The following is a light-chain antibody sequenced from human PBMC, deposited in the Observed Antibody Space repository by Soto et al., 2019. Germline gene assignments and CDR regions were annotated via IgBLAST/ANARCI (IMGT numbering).Light chain of an antibody. Sequence: QSALTQPASVSGSLGQSITISCTGTSSDVGGYNYVSWYQQHPGKAPKLMIYDVSNRPSGVSNRFSGSKSGNTASLTISGLQAEDEADYYCSSYTSSLVVFGGGTKLTVL. CDR1: SSDVGGYNY. J-gene: IGLJ2*01. CDR3: SSYTSSLVV. V-gene: IGLV2-14*01. CDR2: DVS.